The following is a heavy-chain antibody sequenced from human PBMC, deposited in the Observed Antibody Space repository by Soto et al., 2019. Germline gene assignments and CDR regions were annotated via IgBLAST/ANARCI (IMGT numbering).Heavy chain of an antibody. Sequence: GGSLRLSCAASGFTFSSYAMSWVRQAPGKGLEWVSAISGSGGSTYYADSVKGRFTISRDNSKNTLYLQMNSLRAEDTAVYYCAKDPPPVRCSSTSCWELEYYYYMDVWGKGTTVTVSS. CDR1: GFTFSSYA. CDR3: AKDPPPVRCSSTSCWELEYYYYMDV. D-gene: IGHD2-2*01. V-gene: IGHV3-23*01. J-gene: IGHJ6*03. CDR2: ISGSGGST.